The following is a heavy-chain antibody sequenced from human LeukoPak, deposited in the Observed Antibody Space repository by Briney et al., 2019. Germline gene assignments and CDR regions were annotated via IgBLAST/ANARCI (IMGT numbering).Heavy chain of an antibody. CDR3: AKDSSIVGATSLMDV. V-gene: IGHV3-43*01. D-gene: IGHD1-26*01. CDR2: ISWDGGST. CDR1: GFTFDDYT. Sequence: GGSLRLSCAASGFTFDDYTMHWVRQAPGKGLEWVSLISWDGGSTYYADSVKGRFTISRDNSKNSLYLQMNSLRTEDTALYYCAKDSSIVGATSLMDVWGKGTTVTVSS. J-gene: IGHJ6*04.